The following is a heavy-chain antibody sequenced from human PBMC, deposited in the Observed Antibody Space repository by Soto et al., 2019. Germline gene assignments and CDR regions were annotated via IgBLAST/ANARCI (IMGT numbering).Heavy chain of an antibody. Sequence: QVQLVQSGAEVKKPGASVKVSCKASGYTFTSYGISWVRQAPGQGLEWMGWISASNGNTNYAQKLQGRVTMTTDTSTSTAYMELRSLRSDDTAVYYCARDLPTVTTEDVRLDPWGQGTLVTVSS. J-gene: IGHJ5*02. CDR2: ISASNGNT. D-gene: IGHD4-17*01. CDR3: ARDLPTVTTEDVRLDP. V-gene: IGHV1-18*01. CDR1: GYTFTSYG.